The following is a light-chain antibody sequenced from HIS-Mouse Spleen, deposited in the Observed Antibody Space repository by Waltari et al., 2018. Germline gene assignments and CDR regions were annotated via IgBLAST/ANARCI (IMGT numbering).Light chain of an antibody. CDR2: EGS. CDR3: CSYAGSSTYVV. CDR1: SSDVGSYNL. J-gene: IGLJ2*01. Sequence: QSALTQPASVSGSPGQSITISCTGTSSDVGSYNLVSWYQQHQGKAPKLMIYEGSKRPSGVSNRFSGSKSANTASLTISGLQAEDEADYYCCSYAGSSTYVVFGGGTKLTVL. V-gene: IGLV2-23*01.